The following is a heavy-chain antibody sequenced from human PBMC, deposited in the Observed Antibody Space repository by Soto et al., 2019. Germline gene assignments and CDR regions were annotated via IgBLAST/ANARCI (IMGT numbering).Heavy chain of an antibody. V-gene: IGHV1-2*02. CDR3: ARGGGRVPAAIGFDY. Sequence: GASVKVSCKASGYTFTGYYMHWVRQAPGQGLEWMEWINPNSGGTNYAQKFQGRVTMTRDTSISTAYMELSRLRSDDTAVYYCARGGGRVPAAIGFDYWGQGTLVTVSS. J-gene: IGHJ4*02. D-gene: IGHD2-2*02. CDR1: GYTFTGYY. CDR2: INPNSGGT.